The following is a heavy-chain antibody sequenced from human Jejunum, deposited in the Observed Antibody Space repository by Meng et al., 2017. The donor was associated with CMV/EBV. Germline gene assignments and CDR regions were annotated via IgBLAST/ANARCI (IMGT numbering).Heavy chain of an antibody. V-gene: IGHV3-11*06. CDR2: VSSVSSYT. D-gene: IGHD2-8*01. CDR1: GFTFDDYS. Sequence: QVHMVESGGALVKPGGSLRLSCAASGFTFDDYSMNWIRQAPGKGLEWVSSVSSVSSYTNYADSVKGRFTISRDNAKNSLYLQMNSLRAEDTAVYYCARDRYCTNGVCYTHFDSWGQGTLVTVSS. CDR3: ARDRYCTNGVCYTHFDS. J-gene: IGHJ4*02.